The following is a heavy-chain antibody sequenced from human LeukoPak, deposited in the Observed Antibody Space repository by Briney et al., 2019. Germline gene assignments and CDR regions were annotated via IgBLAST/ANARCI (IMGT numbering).Heavy chain of an antibody. CDR2: ISDNGDTI. D-gene: IGHD2-8*01. CDR3: ARAKMGN. V-gene: IGHV3-11*01. CDR1: GFIFNNYY. J-gene: IGHJ4*02. Sequence: GGSLRLSCAASGFIFNNYYMSWMRQAPGKGLEWVSYISDNGDTIYYADFVRGRFTISRDNANNSLSLHLSNLTVEDTAVYYCARAKMGNCGQGAPVTVSS.